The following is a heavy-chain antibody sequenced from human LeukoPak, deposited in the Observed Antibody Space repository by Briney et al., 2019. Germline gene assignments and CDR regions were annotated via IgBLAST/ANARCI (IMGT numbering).Heavy chain of an antibody. D-gene: IGHD3-10*01. CDR2: INHSGST. Sequence: TASETLSLTCAVYVVSFSGYYWSWIRQPPGKGLEWIGEINHSGSTNYNSSLKSRVTISVDTPKNQFSLKLSSVTAADTAVYYCARGYYGSGSHCCHMDVWGKGTTITVS. CDR1: VVSFSGYY. J-gene: IGHJ6*03. V-gene: IGHV4-34*01. CDR3: ARGYYGSGSHCCHMDV.